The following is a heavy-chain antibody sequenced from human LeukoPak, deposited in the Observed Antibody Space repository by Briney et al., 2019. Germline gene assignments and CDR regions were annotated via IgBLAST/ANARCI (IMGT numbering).Heavy chain of an antibody. D-gene: IGHD3-22*01. V-gene: IGHV1-2*02. CDR1: GYTFSGGY. CDR2: INPNSGGT. Sequence: ASVTVTCNVSGYTFSGGYVHWVRQAPGQGLEWMGWINPNSGGTNYAQKFQGRVTMTRDTSIRTAYMVLSRLRSDDTAVYYCARGRGPYYYDSSCYTYFCPWGPTTLVTVSS. J-gene: IGHJ5*02. CDR3: ARGRGPYYYDSSCYTYFCP.